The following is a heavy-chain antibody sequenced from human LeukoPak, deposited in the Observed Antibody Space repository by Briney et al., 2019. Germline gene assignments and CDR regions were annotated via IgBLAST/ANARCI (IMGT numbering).Heavy chain of an antibody. J-gene: IGHJ3*02. CDR1: GFSLSSSGMC. CDR2: IDWDNAK. CDR3: ARMYRRSGSHRDAFDI. Sequence: SGPALVEPTQTLTRTCTFSGFSLSSSGMCVTCLRQPPGKALECLACIDWDNAKFHNTSLKTMLTVSKDTSKNQVVLTMTNMDPVDTATYYCARMYRRSGSHRDAFDIWGRGTMVTVSS. V-gene: IGHV2-70*17. D-gene: IGHD1-26*01.